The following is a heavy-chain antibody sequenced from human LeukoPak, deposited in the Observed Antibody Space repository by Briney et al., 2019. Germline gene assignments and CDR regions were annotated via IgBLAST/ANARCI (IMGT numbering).Heavy chain of an antibody. Sequence: SQTLSLTCTVSGGSISSGGYYWSWIRQHPGKGLEWIGYIYYSGSTYYNPSLKSRVTISVYTSKNQFSLKLSSVTAADTAVYYCARDNGYYYDSSGYFDYWGQGTLVTVSS. CDR2: IYYSGST. V-gene: IGHV4-31*03. CDR1: GGSISSGGYY. CDR3: ARDNGYYYDSSGYFDY. J-gene: IGHJ4*02. D-gene: IGHD3-22*01.